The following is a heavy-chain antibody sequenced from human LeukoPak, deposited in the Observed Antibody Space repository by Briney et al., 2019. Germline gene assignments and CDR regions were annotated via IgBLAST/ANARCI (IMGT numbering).Heavy chain of an antibody. CDR1: GGSISSSSYS. CDR2: INHSGST. Sequence: SETLSLTCTVSGGSISSSSYSWTWIRQPPGKGLEWIGEINHSGSTNYNPSLKSRVTISVDTSKNQFSLKLSSVTAADTAVYYCARYPRYCSGGSCYYYYGMDVWGQGTTVTVSS. V-gene: IGHV4-39*07. CDR3: ARYPRYCSGGSCYYYYGMDV. J-gene: IGHJ6*02. D-gene: IGHD2-15*01.